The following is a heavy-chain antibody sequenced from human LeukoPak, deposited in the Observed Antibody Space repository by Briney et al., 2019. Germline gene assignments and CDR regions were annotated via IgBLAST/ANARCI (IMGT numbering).Heavy chain of an antibody. V-gene: IGHV1-69*13. CDR3: AGVFYCSSTSCYSPEYAFDI. Sequence: SVKVSCKASGYTFTSYGISWVRQTPGQGLEWMGGIIPIFGTANYAQKFQGRVTITADESTSTAYMELSSLRSEDTAVYYCAGVFYCSSTSCYSPEYAFDIWGQGTMVTVSS. CDR1: GYTFTSYG. D-gene: IGHD2-2*01. CDR2: IIPIFGTA. J-gene: IGHJ3*02.